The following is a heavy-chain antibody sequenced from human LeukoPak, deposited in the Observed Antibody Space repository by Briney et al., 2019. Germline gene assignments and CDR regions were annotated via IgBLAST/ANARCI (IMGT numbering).Heavy chain of an antibody. D-gene: IGHD2-2*01. CDR2: ISWNSGSI. CDR1: EFTFSSYW. Sequence: GGSVRLSCAASEFTFSSYWMHWVRQAPGKGLEWVSGISWNSGSIGYADSVKGRFTISRDNAKNSLYLQMNSLRAEDTALYYCAKGRGYELPLDNWGQGTLVTVSS. V-gene: IGHV3-9*01. CDR3: AKGRGYELPLDN. J-gene: IGHJ4*02.